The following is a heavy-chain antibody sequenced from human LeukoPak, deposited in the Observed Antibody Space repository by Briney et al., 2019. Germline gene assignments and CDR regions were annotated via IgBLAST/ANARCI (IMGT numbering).Heavy chain of an antibody. CDR1: GYTLTELS. CDR2: FDPEDGET. D-gene: IGHD2-15*01. V-gene: IGHV1-24*01. J-gene: IGHJ3*02. Sequence: ASVNVSCKVSGYTLTELSMHWVRQAPGKGLEWMGGFDPEDGETIYAQKFQGRVTMTEDTSTDTAYMELSSLRSEDTAVYYCATRLGYCSGGSCYPDAFDIWGQGTMVTVSS. CDR3: ATRLGYCSGGSCYPDAFDI.